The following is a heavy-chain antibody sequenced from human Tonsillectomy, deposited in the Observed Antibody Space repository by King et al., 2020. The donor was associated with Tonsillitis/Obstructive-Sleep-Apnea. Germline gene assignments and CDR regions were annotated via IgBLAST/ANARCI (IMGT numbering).Heavy chain of an antibody. CDR1: GDTFSSYG. CDR3: VQYYYDNTGYCFFYY. J-gene: IGHJ4*02. D-gene: IGHD3-22*01. Sequence: QPVQSGPEVKKPGSSVKVSCKASGDTFSSYGISWVRQAPGQGLEWMGGTIPKFGTTNYAQKFQGRVTITADESTGTVYMSLSGLRSEDTAVFFCVQYYYDNTGYCFFYYWGQGTLITVSS. V-gene: IGHV1-69*01. CDR2: TIPKFGTT.